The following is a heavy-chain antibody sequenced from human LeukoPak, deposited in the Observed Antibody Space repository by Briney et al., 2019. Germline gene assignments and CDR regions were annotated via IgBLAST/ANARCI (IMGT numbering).Heavy chain of an antibody. D-gene: IGHD2-2*01. CDR2: IYYSGST. V-gene: IGHV4-59*01. CDR3: ARVGGDIVVVPAAIRNWFDP. Sequence: SETLSLTCTVSGGSISSYYWSWIRQPPGKGLEWIGYIYYSGSTNYNPSLKSRVTISVDTSKNQFSLKLSSVTVADTAVYYCARVGGDIVVVPAAIRNWFDPWGQGTLVTVSS. J-gene: IGHJ5*02. CDR1: GGSISSYY.